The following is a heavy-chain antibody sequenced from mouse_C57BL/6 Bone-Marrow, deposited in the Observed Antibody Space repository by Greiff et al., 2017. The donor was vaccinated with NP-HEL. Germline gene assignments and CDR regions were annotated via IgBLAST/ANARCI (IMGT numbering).Heavy chain of an antibody. CDR3: ERKSYLLIREWGFDY. D-gene: IGHD1-1*01. J-gene: IGHJ3*01. Sequence: QVQLQQSGAELARPGASVKLSCKASGYTFTSYGISWVKQRTGQGLEWIGEIYPRSGNTYYNEKFKGKATLTADKSSSTAYMELRSLTSEDSAVYLCERKSYLLIREWGFDYWGKGNLVTVSA. V-gene: IGHV1-81*01. CDR1: GYTFTSYG. CDR2: IYPRSGNT.